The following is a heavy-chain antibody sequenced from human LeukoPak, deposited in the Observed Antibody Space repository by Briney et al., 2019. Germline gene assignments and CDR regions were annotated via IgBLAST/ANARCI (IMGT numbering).Heavy chain of an antibody. D-gene: IGHD5-12*01. J-gene: IGHJ4*02. CDR1: GFTFSSYA. CDR3: ARDGGYSGYDADC. Sequence: GGSLRLSCAASGFTFSSYAMSWVRQARGKGLEWVSAISGSGGSTHYADSVKGRFTISRDNSKNSLFLQMNSLRVEDTGVYYCARDGGYSGYDADCWGQGTLVTVSS. CDR2: ISGSGGST. V-gene: IGHV3-23*01.